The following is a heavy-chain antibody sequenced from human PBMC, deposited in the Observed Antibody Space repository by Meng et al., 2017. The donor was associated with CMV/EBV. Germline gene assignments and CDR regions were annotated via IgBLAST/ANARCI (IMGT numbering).Heavy chain of an antibody. V-gene: IGHV5-51*01. CDR2: IYPGDSDT. CDR3: ARGAMVELLPPHPYFDY. CDR1: GYSFTSHW. J-gene: IGHJ4*02. Sequence: GGSLRLSCKGSGYSFTSHWIGWVRQMPGKGLEWMGIIYPGDSDTRYSPSFQGQVTISADKSISTAYLQWSSLKASDTAMYYCARGAMVELLPPHPYFDYWGQGTLVTVSS. D-gene: IGHD1-26*01.